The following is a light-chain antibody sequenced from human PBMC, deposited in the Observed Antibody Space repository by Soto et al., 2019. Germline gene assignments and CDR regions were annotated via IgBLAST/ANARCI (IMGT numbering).Light chain of an antibody. CDR3: SSYTSSSTLLYL. Sequence: QSALTQPASVSGSPGQSITISCTRNSSDVGGYNYVSWYQQHPGKAPKLMIYQVRNRPSGVSDRFSGSKSGNTASLTISGLQAEDESDYYCSSYTSSSTLLYLFGTGTKVTVL. CDR1: SSDVGGYNY. V-gene: IGLV2-14*01. CDR2: QVR. J-gene: IGLJ1*01.